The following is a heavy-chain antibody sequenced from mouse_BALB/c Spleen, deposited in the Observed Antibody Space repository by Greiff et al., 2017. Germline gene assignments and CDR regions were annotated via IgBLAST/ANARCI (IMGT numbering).Heavy chain of an antibody. CDR1: GFTFSSYG. Sequence: EVKLVESGADLVKPGGSLKLSCAASGFTFSSYGMTWVRQTPDKRLEWVATISSGGSYTYYQESEEGRVTISRDNAKNTLYLQLSSLKSEDTAMYYCATLRLAYWGQGTLVTVSA. V-gene: IGHV5-6*01. CDR2: ISSGGSYT. D-gene: IGHD1-2*01. J-gene: IGHJ3*01. CDR3: ATLRLAY.